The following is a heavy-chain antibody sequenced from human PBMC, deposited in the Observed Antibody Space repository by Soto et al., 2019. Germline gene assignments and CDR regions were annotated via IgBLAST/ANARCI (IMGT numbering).Heavy chain of an antibody. Sequence: PGGSLRLSCAAFGFTFSSYGMHWVRQAPGKGLEWVAVIWYDGSNKYYADSVKGRFTISRDNSKNTLYLQMNSLRAEDTAVYYCARDQGIAVADEYYYYYYGMDVWGQVTTVTVSS. CDR1: GFTFSSYG. CDR2: IWYDGSNK. J-gene: IGHJ6*02. D-gene: IGHD6-19*01. CDR3: ARDQGIAVADEYYYYYYGMDV. V-gene: IGHV3-33*01.